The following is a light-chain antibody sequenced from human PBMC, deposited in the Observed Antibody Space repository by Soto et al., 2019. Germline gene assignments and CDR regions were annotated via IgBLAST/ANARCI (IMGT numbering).Light chain of an antibody. CDR2: EVS. V-gene: IGLV2-8*01. CDR3: SSYTGSSYV. CDR1: GSDVGDYNY. J-gene: IGLJ1*01. Sequence: QSALTQPPSASGSPGQSVTISCTVTGSDVGDYNYVSWYQQHPGKAPKLMIYEVSKRPSGVPDRFSGSKSGNTASLTVSGLQAEDEANYYCSSYTGSSYVFGTGTKVTVL.